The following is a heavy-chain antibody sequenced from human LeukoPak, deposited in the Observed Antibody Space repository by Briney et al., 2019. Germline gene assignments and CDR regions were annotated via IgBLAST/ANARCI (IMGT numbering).Heavy chain of an antibody. Sequence: ASVKVSCKASEYTFTSYYMHWVRQAPGQELEWMGIINPSGGSSSYAQKFQGRVTITRDTSTRTVYMELSSLRSEDTAVYYCAGDLTYYYGSGSYDRYNWFDPWGQGTLVTVSS. J-gene: IGHJ5*02. CDR3: AGDLTYYYGSGSYDRYNWFDP. D-gene: IGHD3-10*01. CDR2: INPSGGSS. V-gene: IGHV1-46*01. CDR1: EYTFTSYY.